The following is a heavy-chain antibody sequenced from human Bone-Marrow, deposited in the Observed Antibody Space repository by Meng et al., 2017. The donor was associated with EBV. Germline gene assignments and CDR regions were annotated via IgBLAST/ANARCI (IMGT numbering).Heavy chain of an antibody. CDR2: ISGSGGST. Sequence: VRRLESGGGLVQPGGSLRLSCAASGFTFSSYAMSWVRQAPGKGLEWVSAISGSGGSTYYADSVKGRFTFSRDNSKNTLYLQMNSLRAEDTAVYYCAILELDDYWGQGTLVTVSS. D-gene: IGHD1-26*01. J-gene: IGHJ4*02. CDR3: AILELDDY. CDR1: GFTFSSYA. V-gene: IGHV3-23*01.